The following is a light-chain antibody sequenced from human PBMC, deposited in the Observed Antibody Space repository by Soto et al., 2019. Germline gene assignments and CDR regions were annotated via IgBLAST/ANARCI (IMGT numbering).Light chain of an antibody. J-gene: IGKJ2*01. CDR1: QSVTTY. V-gene: IGKV1-39*01. CDR3: QQTYSNLLYT. Sequence: DIQMTQSPSSLSASVGDRVTITCRASQSVTTYLNWYQQKPGKAPSLLIYAASTLQSGVPSRFSGSGSGTDFTLTISSLHPEDFATYYCQQTYSNLLYTFGQGTKLEIK. CDR2: AAS.